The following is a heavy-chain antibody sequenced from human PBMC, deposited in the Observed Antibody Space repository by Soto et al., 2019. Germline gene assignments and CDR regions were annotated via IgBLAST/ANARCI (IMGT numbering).Heavy chain of an antibody. CDR1: GYTLTELP. D-gene: IGHD4-17*01. J-gene: IGHJ3*02. CDR2: FDPEDGET. CDR3: ATGSTVVTPSTLVADAFDI. V-gene: IGHV1-24*01. Sequence: ASVKVSCKVSGYTLTELPMHWVRQAPGKGLEWMGGFDPEDGETIYAQKFQGRVTMTEDTSTDTAYMELSSLRSEDTAVYYCATGSTVVTPSTLVADAFDIWGQGTMVTVSS.